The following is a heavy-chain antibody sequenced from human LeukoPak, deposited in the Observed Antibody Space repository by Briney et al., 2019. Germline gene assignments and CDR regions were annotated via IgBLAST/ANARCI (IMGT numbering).Heavy chain of an antibody. CDR3: ARYGSGSYMRVYFDY. CDR1: GGSISSYY. CDR2: IYYSGST. D-gene: IGHD3-10*01. V-gene: IGHV4-59*08. Sequence: PSETLSLTCTVPGGSISSYYWSWIRQPPGKGLEWIGYIYYSGSTNYNPSLKSRVTISVDTSKNQFSLKLSSVTAADTAVYYCARYGSGSYMRVYFDYWGQGTLVTVSS. J-gene: IGHJ4*02.